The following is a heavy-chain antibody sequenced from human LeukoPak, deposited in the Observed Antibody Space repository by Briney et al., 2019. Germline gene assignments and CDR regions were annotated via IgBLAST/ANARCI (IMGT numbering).Heavy chain of an antibody. CDR2: IWYDGSNK. Sequence: AGRSLRLSCAASGFTFGSYGMHWVRQAPGKGLEWVAVIWYDGSNKFYADSAKGRFTISRDNSKNTLYLQMNSLRAEDTAVYYCARDGLELRGFIYFQHWGQGTLVTVSS. CDR1: GFTFGSYG. J-gene: IGHJ1*01. CDR3: ARDGLELRGFIYFQH. V-gene: IGHV3-33*01. D-gene: IGHD1-7*01.